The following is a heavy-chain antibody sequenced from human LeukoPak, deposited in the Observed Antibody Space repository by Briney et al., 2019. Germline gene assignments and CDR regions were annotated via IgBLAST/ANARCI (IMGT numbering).Heavy chain of an antibody. V-gene: IGHV3-21*01. D-gene: IGHD3-22*01. CDR1: GFTFSSYS. CDR2: ISSSSSYI. CDR3: ARVVLSSSYDSSGYLPDY. J-gene: IGHJ4*02. Sequence: GRSLRLSCAASGFTFSSYSMNWVRQAPGKGLEWVSSISSSSSYIYYADSVKGRFTISRDNAKNSLYLQMNSLRAEDTAVYYCARVVLSSSYDSSGYLPDYWGQGTLVTVSS.